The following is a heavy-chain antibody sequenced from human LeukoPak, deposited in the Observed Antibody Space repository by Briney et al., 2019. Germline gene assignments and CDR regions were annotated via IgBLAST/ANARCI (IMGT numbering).Heavy chain of an antibody. CDR1: GGSISSSSYY. CDR3: ARDRQLDEGGYYGMDV. Sequence: PSETLSLTCTVSGGSISSSSYYWGWIRQPPGKGLEWIGSIYYSGSTYYNPSLKSRVTISVDKSKNQFSLKLSSVTAADTAVYYCARDRQLDEGGYYGMDVWGQGTTVTVSS. J-gene: IGHJ6*02. V-gene: IGHV4-39*07. D-gene: IGHD6-13*01. CDR2: IYYSGST.